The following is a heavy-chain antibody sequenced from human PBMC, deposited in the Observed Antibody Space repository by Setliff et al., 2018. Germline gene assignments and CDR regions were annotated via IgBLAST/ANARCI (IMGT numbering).Heavy chain of an antibody. Sequence: ASVKVSCKASGDTSTTYAIHWVRQAPGQGLEWMGWINAGNGNTGSTQKFQGRVTITRDTSASTAYMELSSLTSEDTTVYYCARRPYDSSGYFNYWGQGTLVTVSS. D-gene: IGHD3-22*01. CDR1: GDTSTTYA. V-gene: IGHV1-3*01. CDR2: INAGNGNT. CDR3: ARRPYDSSGYFNY. J-gene: IGHJ4*02.